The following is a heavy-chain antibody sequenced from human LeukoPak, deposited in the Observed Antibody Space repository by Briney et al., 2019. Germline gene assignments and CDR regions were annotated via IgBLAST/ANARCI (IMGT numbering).Heavy chain of an antibody. J-gene: IGHJ4*02. CDR1: GGSISSGGYY. D-gene: IGHD2-21*02. V-gene: IGHV4-30-2*01. CDR2: IYHSGST. Sequence: SQTLSLTCTVSGGSISSGGYYWSWIRQPPGKGLEWIGYIYHSGSTYYNPSLKSRVTISVDRSKNQFSLKLSSVTAADTAVYYCAREIYCGGDCYRYFDYWGQGTLVTVSS. CDR3: AREIYCGGDCYRYFDY.